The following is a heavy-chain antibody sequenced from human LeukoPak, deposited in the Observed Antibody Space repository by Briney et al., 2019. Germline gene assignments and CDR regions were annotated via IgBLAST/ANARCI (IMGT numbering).Heavy chain of an antibody. Sequence: GGSLRLSCAASGFTSDDYGMSWVRQAPGKGQEWVSGINRNGGSTGYADSVKGRFTISRDNAKNSLYLQMNSLRAEDTALYHCARADREDYYDSSGRYYFDYWGQGTLVTVSS. CDR3: ARADREDYYDSSGRYYFDY. D-gene: IGHD3-22*01. J-gene: IGHJ4*02. CDR2: INRNGGST. V-gene: IGHV3-20*01. CDR1: GFTSDDYG.